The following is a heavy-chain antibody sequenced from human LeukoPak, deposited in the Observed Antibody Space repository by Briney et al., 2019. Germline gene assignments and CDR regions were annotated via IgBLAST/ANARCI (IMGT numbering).Heavy chain of an antibody. Sequence: PGGSLRLSCAASGFTFDDYTMHWVRQAPGKGMEWVSLISWDGGSTYYADSVKGRFTISRDNSKNSLYLQMNSLRTEDTALYYCAKGSALDPDGYKPYFDYWGQGTLVTVSS. J-gene: IGHJ4*02. CDR3: AKGSALDPDGYKPYFDY. D-gene: IGHD5-24*01. CDR1: GFTFDDYT. V-gene: IGHV3-43*01. CDR2: ISWDGGST.